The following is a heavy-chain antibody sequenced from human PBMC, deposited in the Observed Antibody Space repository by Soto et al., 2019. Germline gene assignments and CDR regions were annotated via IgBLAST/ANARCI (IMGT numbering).Heavy chain of an antibody. CDR2: ITYGGSI. CDR1: GASITNDAFF. J-gene: IGHJ4*02. CDR3: AKMERTQLWLLVQN. V-gene: IGHV4-31*03. Sequence: PSETLSLTCTVSGASITNDAFFWTWVRQHPEKGLEWLAYITYGGSIYYDPSLRSRPTVSIDKSKSQFSLNVRSVTAADTAVYYCAKMERTQLWLLVQNWGQGLPVTVSS. D-gene: IGHD5-18*01.